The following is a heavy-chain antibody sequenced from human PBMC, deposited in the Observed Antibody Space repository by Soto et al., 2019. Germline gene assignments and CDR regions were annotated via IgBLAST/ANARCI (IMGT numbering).Heavy chain of an antibody. J-gene: IGHJ3*02. CDR1: GGYISSADYY. Sequence: SETLSLTCIVSGGYISSADYYWSWIRKPPGKGLEWIGYIYYSGSTYYNPSLKSRVTISVDTSKNQFSLKLSSVTAADTAVYYCARAATGWGNAFDIWGQGTMVTVSS. CDR2: IYYSGST. V-gene: IGHV4-30-4*01. CDR3: ARAATGWGNAFDI. D-gene: IGHD2-15*01.